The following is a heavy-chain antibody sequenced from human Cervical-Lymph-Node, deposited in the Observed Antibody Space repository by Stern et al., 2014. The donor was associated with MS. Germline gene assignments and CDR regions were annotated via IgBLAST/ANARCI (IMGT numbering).Heavy chain of an antibody. CDR2: IWYDGSTK. Sequence: VQLVESGGGVVQPGRSLRLSCTASGCTFSSYAMHWVRQAPGQGLEWVAVIWYDGSTKYYADSVKGRFTISRDNSKNTLYLQMASLRAEDSAVYYCAREPPGITIFGVVIPHYYGMDVWGQGTTVTVSS. D-gene: IGHD3-3*01. CDR1: GCTFSSYA. CDR3: AREPPGITIFGVVIPHYYGMDV. V-gene: IGHV3-33*01. J-gene: IGHJ6*02.